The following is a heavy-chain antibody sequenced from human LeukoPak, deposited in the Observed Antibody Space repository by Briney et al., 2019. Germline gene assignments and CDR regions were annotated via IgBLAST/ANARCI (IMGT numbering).Heavy chain of an antibody. D-gene: IGHD5-18*01. V-gene: IGHV1-2*02. Sequence: GASVKVSCKASGYTFTGYYMHWVRQAPGQGLEWMGWINPNSGGTNYAQKFQGRVTITADKSTSTAYMELSSLRSEDTAVYYCARDGYSYGYVFDYWGQGTLVTVSS. CDR1: GYTFTGYY. CDR2: INPNSGGT. CDR3: ARDGYSYGYVFDY. J-gene: IGHJ4*02.